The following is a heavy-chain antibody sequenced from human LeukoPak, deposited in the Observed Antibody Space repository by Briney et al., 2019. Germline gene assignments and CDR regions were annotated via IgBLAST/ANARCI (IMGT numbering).Heavy chain of an antibody. V-gene: IGHV4-39*01. CDR3: ARPRSPYSGSYYAY. CDR1: GGSISSSSYY. J-gene: IGHJ4*02. Sequence: SETLSLTCTVSGGSISSSSYYWGWIRQPPGKGLEWIGSIYYSGSTYYNPSLKSRVTISVDTSKNQFSLQLSSVTAADTAVYYCARPRSPYSGSYYAYWGQGTLATVSS. D-gene: IGHD1-26*01. CDR2: IYYSGST.